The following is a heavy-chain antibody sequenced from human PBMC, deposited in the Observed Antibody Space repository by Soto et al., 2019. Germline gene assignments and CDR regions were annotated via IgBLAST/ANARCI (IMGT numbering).Heavy chain of an antibody. CDR3: ATDDPVGATSSGDYYYGMDV. J-gene: IGHJ6*02. V-gene: IGHV3-23*01. CDR1: GFTFSSYA. Sequence: GGSLRLSCAASGFTFSSYAMNCVRQAPWKWLEWVSAITGSGGSTYCADSVKCRFTISRDNSENTLYLQMNSLTAADTAVYYCATDDPVGATSSGDYYYGMDVGGQGTTVTVSS. D-gene: IGHD1-26*01. CDR2: ITGSGGST.